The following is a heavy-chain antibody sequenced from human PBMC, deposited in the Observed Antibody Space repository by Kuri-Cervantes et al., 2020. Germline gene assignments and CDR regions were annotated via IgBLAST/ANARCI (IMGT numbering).Heavy chain of an antibody. D-gene: IGHD3-22*01. CDR2: ISSSSSYI. CDR1: GFTFSSYS. J-gene: IGHJ4*02. Sequence: GESLKISCAASGFTFSSYSMNWVRQAPGKGLEWVSSISSSSSYIYYADSVKGRFTISRDNAKNSLYLQMNSLRAEDTAVYYCARDYYDTSGAYWGQGTLVTVSS. V-gene: IGHV3-21*03. CDR3: ARDYYDTSGAY.